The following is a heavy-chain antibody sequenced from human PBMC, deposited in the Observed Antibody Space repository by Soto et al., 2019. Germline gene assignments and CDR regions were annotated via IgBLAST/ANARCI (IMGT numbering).Heavy chain of an antibody. D-gene: IGHD2-2*01. J-gene: IGHJ6*03. V-gene: IGHV3-23*01. CDR3: ATEEGSYDRLHCSRFSCQSNYHYYMDV. CDR2: ISGSGGST. Sequence: PGGSLRLSCAASGFTFSSYAMSWVRQAPGKALEWVSAISGSGGSTYHADSVKARFTISRDNSKNTLYLQMNSLRAEDTAVYYCATEEGSYDRLHCSRFSCQSNYHYYMDVWGTGSTVPVSS. CDR1: GFTFSSYA.